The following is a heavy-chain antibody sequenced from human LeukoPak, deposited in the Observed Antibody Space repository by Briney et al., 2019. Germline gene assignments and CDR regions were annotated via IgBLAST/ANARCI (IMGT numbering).Heavy chain of an antibody. CDR3: ARALAALRIDS. V-gene: IGHV1-2*02. J-gene: IGHJ4*02. CDR2: INPNSGGT. CDR1: GYTFTGYY. D-gene: IGHD6-13*01. Sequence: ASVKVSCKASGYTFTGYYIHWVRQTPGQGLEWMGWINPNSGGTNYAQKFQGRVTMTRDTSISTAYMELSRLRSDDSAVYYCARALAALRIDSWGQGTLVTVSS.